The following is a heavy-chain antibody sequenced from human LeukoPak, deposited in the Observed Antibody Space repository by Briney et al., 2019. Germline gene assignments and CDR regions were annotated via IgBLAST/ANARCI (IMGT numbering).Heavy chain of an antibody. CDR1: GYTFTSYG. CDR3: ARDPYSGSYGDSYYYYMDV. J-gene: IGHJ6*03. CDR2: ISAYNGNT. D-gene: IGHD1-26*01. V-gene: IGHV1-18*01. Sequence: ASVKVSCKASGYTFTSYGISWVRQAPGQGLEWMGWISAYNGNTNYAQKLQGRVTMTTDTSTSTAYMELRSLRSDDTAVYYCARDPYSGSYGDSYYYYMDVWGKGTTVTISS.